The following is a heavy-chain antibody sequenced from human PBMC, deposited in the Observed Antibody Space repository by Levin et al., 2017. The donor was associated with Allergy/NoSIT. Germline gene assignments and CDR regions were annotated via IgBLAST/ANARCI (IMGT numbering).Heavy chain of an antibody. CDR2: IWYDGSNK. V-gene: IGHV3-33*01. D-gene: IGHD3-10*01. Sequence: PGGSLRLSCAASGFTFSSYGMHWVRQAPGKGLEWVAVIWYDGSNKYYADSVKGRFTISRDNSKNTLYLQMNSLRAEDTAVYYCARVTYYGSGSYFGYWGQGTLVTVSS. CDR1: GFTFSSYG. J-gene: IGHJ4*02. CDR3: ARVTYYGSGSYFGY.